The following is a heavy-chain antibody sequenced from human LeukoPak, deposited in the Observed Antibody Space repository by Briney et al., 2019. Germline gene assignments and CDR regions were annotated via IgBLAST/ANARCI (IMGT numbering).Heavy chain of an antibody. Sequence: LETLSLTCTVSGGSISSSSYYWGWIRQPPGKGLEWIGSIYYSGSTYYNPSLKSRVTISVDTSKNQFSLKLSSVTPADTAVYYCTPGPGGAFDIWGQGTMVTVSS. D-gene: IGHD3-16*01. V-gene: IGHV4-39*01. CDR2: IYYSGST. CDR1: GGSISSSSYY. J-gene: IGHJ3*02. CDR3: TPGPGGAFDI.